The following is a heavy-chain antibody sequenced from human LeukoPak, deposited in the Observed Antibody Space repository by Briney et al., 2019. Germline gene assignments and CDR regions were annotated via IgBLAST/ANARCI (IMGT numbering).Heavy chain of an antibody. J-gene: IGHJ6*04. CDR3: AKDAYGDYGVYYYYGMDV. V-gene: IGHV3-23*01. CDR2: ISGSGGST. CDR1: GFTFSSYA. D-gene: IGHD4-17*01. Sequence: RGSLRLSCAASGFTFSSYAMSWVRQAPGKGLEWVSAISGSGGSTYYADSVKGRFTISRDNSKNTLYLQMNSLRAEDTAVYYCAKDAYGDYGVYYYYGMDVWGKGTTVTVSS.